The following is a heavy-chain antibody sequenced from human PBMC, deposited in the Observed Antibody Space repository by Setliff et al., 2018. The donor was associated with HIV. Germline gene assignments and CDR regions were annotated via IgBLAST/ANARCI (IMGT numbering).Heavy chain of an antibody. CDR2: IKQDGSEK. D-gene: IGHD2-2*01. V-gene: IGHV3-7*01. Sequence: PGGSLRLSCAASGFTFSQYWMSWVRQAPGKGLEWVANIKQDGSEKYYVDSVKGRFTISRDNAKNSLYLQMNSLRAEDTAVYYCARGPRRLYAFDIWGQGTMVTVSS. J-gene: IGHJ3*02. CDR3: ARGPRRLYAFDI. CDR1: GFTFSQYW.